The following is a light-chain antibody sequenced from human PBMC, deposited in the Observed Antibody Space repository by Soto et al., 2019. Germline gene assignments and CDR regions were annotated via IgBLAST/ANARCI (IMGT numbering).Light chain of an antibody. V-gene: IGKV1-33*01. CDR1: QDITNY. Sequence: DIQMTQSPSSLSASIGDRVTITCQASQDITNYVNWYQQKPERAPKLLIYDTSILEAGVPSRFSGSGSGTDFTLTISSLQAEDFATYYCQQTRSYPSTFGGGTKVDIK. CDR3: QQTRSYPST. CDR2: DTS. J-gene: IGKJ4*01.